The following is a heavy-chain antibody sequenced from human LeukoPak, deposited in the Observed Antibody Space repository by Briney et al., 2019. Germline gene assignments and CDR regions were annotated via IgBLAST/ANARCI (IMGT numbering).Heavy chain of an antibody. J-gene: IGHJ4*02. CDR2: ISFDGSNK. CDR3: AKDNGSSPDY. V-gene: IGHV3-30*04. CDR1: GFTFSSYA. D-gene: IGHD6-13*01. Sequence: GGSLRLSCAASGFTFSSYAMHWVRQAPGKGLEWVALISFDGSNKYYADSVKGRFTISRDNSKNTLYLQMNSLRAEDTAVYYCAKDNGSSPDYWGQGTLVTVSS.